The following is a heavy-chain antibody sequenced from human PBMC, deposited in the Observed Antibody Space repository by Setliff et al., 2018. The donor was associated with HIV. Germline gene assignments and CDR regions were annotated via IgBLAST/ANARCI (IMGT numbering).Heavy chain of an antibody. Sequence: PGGSLRLSCAVSEVIVSNNYMSWVRQAPGKGLEWVSVIYSGGSTGHADSVKGRFTISRDNSKNTVYLQMTSLRAEDTAVYYCARSPGMFDYWGQGTPVTVSS. V-gene: IGHV3-53*01. CDR1: EVIVSNNY. CDR3: ARSPGMFDY. CDR2: IYSGGST. J-gene: IGHJ4*02. D-gene: IGHD1-1*01.